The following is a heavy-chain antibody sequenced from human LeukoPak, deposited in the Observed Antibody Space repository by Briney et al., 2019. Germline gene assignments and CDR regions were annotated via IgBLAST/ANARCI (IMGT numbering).Heavy chain of an antibody. D-gene: IGHD6-13*01. J-gene: IGHJ5*02. CDR2: IYYSGST. CDR1: GVSISSSNSY. CDR3: ARARPSGYSSSWMRYNWFDP. Sequence: SETLPLTCTVSGVSISSSNSYWGWIRQPPGKGLEWIGSIYYSGSTYYNPSLKSRVTISVDTSKNQFSLKLSSVTAADTAVYYCARARPSGYSSSWMRYNWFDPWGQGTLVTVSS. V-gene: IGHV4-39*07.